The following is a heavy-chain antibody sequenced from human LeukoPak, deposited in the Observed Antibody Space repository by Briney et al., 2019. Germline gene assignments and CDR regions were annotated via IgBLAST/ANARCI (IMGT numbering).Heavy chain of an antibody. Sequence: GGSLRLSCTASGFTVSSNYMSWVRQAPGKGLEWVSVIRSDGSTNHADSVKGRFTISRDNSKNTLYLQMNNLRAEDTAKYYCAREMYSGMYNDAFDIWGQGTKVTVSS. V-gene: IGHV3-53*01. CDR1: GFTVSSNY. CDR2: IRSDGST. J-gene: IGHJ3*02. D-gene: IGHD1-26*01. CDR3: AREMYSGMYNDAFDI.